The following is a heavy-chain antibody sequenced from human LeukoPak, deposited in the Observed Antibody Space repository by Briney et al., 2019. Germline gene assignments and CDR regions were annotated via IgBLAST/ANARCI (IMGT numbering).Heavy chain of an antibody. Sequence: ASVKVSCKASGYTFTDYSMHWVRQAPGQGLEWMGWINPNSGDTDYAQKFQGRVTMTRDTSISTAYLEVGRLTSDGTAVYYCARVFMVAANPDYWGQGTLVTVSS. CDR2: INPNSGDT. CDR3: ARVFMVAANPDY. J-gene: IGHJ4*02. V-gene: IGHV1-2*02. D-gene: IGHD2-15*01. CDR1: GYTFTDYS.